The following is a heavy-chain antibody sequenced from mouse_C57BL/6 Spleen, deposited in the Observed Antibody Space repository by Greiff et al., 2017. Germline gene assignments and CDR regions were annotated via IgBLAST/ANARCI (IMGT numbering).Heavy chain of an antibody. D-gene: IGHD2-4*01. J-gene: IGHJ4*01. CDR1: GFTFSSYG. Sequence: DVMLVESGGDLVKPGGSLKLSCAASGFTFSSYGMSWVRQTPDKRLEWVATISSGGSYTYYPDSVKGRFTISRDNAKNTLYLQMSSLKSEDTAMYYCARDDYDGVYYAMDYWGQGTSVTVSS. CDR2: ISSGGSYT. V-gene: IGHV5-6*02. CDR3: ARDDYDGVYYAMDY.